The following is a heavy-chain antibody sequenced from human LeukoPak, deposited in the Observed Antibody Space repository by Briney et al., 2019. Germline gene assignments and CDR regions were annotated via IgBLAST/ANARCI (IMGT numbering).Heavy chain of an antibody. Sequence: QPGGSLRLSCAASGFTFSSYAMSWVRQAPGKGLEWVSAISGSGGSTYYADSVKGRFTISRDNSKSTVYLQMNSLRVEDTAVYYCARGYCSSASCYPADYWGQGTLVTVSS. D-gene: IGHD2-2*01. CDR2: ISGSGGST. CDR1: GFTFSSYA. V-gene: IGHV3-23*01. CDR3: ARGYCSSASCYPADY. J-gene: IGHJ4*02.